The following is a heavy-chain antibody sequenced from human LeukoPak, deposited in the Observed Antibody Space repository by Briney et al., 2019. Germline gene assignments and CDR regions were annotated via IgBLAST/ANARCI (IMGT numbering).Heavy chain of an antibody. V-gene: IGHV1-69*04. Sequence: SVKVSCKASGGTFSNYAISRVRQAPGHGLEWMGRIIPILGLAYYAHYFQGRVTVTADKSTGTAYMELTSLRSDDTAIYYCARGRGSRTGTNGDYFDYWGQGTLVTVSS. CDR1: GGTFSNYA. J-gene: IGHJ4*02. D-gene: IGHD1-1*01. CDR3: ARGRGSRTGTNGDYFDY. CDR2: IIPILGLA.